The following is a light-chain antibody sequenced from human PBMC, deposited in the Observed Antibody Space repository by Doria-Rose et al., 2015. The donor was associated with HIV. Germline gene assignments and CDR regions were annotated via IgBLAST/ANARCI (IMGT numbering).Light chain of an antibody. CDR3: HQYGTSWT. Sequence: EIVLTQSPGTLSLSPGERATLSCRASQSFSSTYLAWYQQKPGQAPSLLIYDGSTRATGIPDRFSASGSGTGFTLTINRLGPEDFALYYCHQYGTSWTFGQGTKVEI. CDR2: DGS. V-gene: IGKV3-20*01. J-gene: IGKJ1*01. CDR1: QSFSSTY.